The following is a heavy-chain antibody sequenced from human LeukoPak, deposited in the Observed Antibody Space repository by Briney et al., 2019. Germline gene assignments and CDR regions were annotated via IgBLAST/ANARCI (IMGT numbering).Heavy chain of an antibody. Sequence: PGGALRLSCAASGFTLSYHWMTSVRQAPGKGLEWVANIKNDGAVKNYVDSVKGRFTISRDNAKNSLYLQMNSLRAEDTAVYYCAKDSYSKGDFWGQGVLVTVSS. CDR1: GFTLSYHW. CDR3: AKDSYSKGDF. CDR2: IKNDGAVK. J-gene: IGHJ4*02. V-gene: IGHV3-7*01. D-gene: IGHD6-13*01.